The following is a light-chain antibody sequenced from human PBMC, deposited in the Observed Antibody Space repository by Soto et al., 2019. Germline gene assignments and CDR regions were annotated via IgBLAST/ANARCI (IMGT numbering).Light chain of an antibody. CDR2: DAS. V-gene: IGKV3-11*01. J-gene: IGKJ5*01. CDR1: QSVSSS. Sequence: EVVLTQSPCHMCLTPGERATLSCRVIQSVSSSLDWYQQKPGQAPRLLIYDASNRATGIPARFSGSGSGTDIALTISILEPQAFAVDYCQHHSNCPPLISVGQGTRLEIK. CDR3: QHHSNCPPLIS.